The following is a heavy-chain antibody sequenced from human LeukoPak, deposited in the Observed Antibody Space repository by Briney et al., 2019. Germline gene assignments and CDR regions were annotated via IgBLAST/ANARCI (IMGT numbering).Heavy chain of an antibody. Sequence: GGSLRLSCTASGFTFGDYALSWVRQPPGKGLEWVSYISSSTNTIYYADSVKGRFTISRDNGKNSVYLQMNSLRAEDTAVYYCARGDCSGGTCFGVDYWGQGTLVTVSS. CDR3: ARGDCSGGTCFGVDY. CDR1: GFTFGDYA. V-gene: IGHV3-48*01. CDR2: ISSSTNTI. D-gene: IGHD2-15*01. J-gene: IGHJ4*02.